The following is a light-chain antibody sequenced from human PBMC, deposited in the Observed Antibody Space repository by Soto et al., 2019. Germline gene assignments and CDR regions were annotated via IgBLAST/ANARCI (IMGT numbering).Light chain of an antibody. CDR2: EVT. CDR1: SSDVGGHNY. Sequence: QSALTQPASVSGSPGQSITISCTGTSSDVGGHNYVSWYQQHPGTAPKLMIYEVTNRPSGVSNRFSGSKSGNTASLTISGLQAEDEADYFCSSYTSSTTLYVVFGGGTKLTVL. J-gene: IGLJ2*01. V-gene: IGLV2-14*01. CDR3: SSYTSSTTLYVV.